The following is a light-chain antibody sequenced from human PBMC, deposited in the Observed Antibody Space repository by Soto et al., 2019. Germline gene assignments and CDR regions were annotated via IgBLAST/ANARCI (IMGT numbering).Light chain of an antibody. Sequence: EIVMTQSPATLSVSPGGRATLSCRASQSVSSHLAWYQHKPGQAPRLLIYGASTRANGVPARYSGSGSETEFPLTTCSLQTEDFAVYYCQIYYCWPFTFGQGTKLEIK. CDR3: QIYYCWPFT. J-gene: IGKJ2*01. V-gene: IGKV3-15*01. CDR1: QSVSSH. CDR2: GAS.